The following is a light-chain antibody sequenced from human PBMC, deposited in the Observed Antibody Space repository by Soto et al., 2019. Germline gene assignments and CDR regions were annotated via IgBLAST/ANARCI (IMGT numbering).Light chain of an antibody. V-gene: IGLV2-14*03. J-gene: IGLJ1*01. CDR1: SSDVGAYKY. CDR2: GVS. CDR3: SSFTGTTTLDV. Sequence: QSALTQPASVSGSPGQSITISCTGTSSDVGAYKYVSWYQQHPGKAPKLIIYGVSNRPSGASNRFSGSKSGNTAFLTISGLQPEDEADYYCSSFTGTTTLDVFGTGTKVTV.